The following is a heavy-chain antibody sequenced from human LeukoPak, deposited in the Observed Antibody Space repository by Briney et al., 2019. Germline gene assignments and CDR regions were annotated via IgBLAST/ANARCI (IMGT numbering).Heavy chain of an antibody. J-gene: IGHJ6*03. V-gene: IGHV4-39*07. CDR3: ASGRKEATIDIYYYYYMDV. CDR2: IYYSGST. D-gene: IGHD5-12*01. Sequence: SETLSLTCTVSGGSISSSSYYWGWIRQPPGRGLEWIGSIYYSGSTNYNPSLKSRVTISVDTSKNQFSLKLSSVTAADTAVYYCASGRKEATIDIYYYYYMDVWGKGTTVTISS. CDR1: GGSISSSSYY.